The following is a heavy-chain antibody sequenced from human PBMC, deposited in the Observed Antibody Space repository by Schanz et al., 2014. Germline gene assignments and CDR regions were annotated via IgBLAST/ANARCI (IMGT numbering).Heavy chain of an antibody. CDR1: GFTFRGYA. CDR2: ISSSSSTR. D-gene: IGHD6-19*01. Sequence: EVQLMESGGGLVKPGGSLRLSCAASGFTFRGYAMSWVRQAPGKGLEWVSYISSSSSTRYYADSVKGRFTISRDNAKSALYLQMNSLRVEDTAVYYCAASSGWHPSTDYWGQGTLVTVSS. CDR3: AASSGWHPSTDY. J-gene: IGHJ4*02. V-gene: IGHV3-21*05.